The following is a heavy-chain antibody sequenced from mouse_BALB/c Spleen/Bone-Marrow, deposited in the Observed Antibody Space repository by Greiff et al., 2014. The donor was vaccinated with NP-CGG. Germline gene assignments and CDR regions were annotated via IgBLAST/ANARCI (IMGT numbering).Heavy chain of an antibody. J-gene: IGHJ4*01. Sequence: EVKLQESGPELAKPGASVKLSCKASGYTFTDYYMDWVKQSHGESFEWIGRVNPYNGGTSYNQKFKGKATLTVDKSSSTAYMELSSLTSEDSAAYYCARLPNCSYAMDYWGQGTSVTVSS. D-gene: IGHD4-1*01. CDR1: GYTFTDYY. V-gene: IGHV1-19*01. CDR3: ARLPNCSYAMDY. CDR2: VNPYNGGT.